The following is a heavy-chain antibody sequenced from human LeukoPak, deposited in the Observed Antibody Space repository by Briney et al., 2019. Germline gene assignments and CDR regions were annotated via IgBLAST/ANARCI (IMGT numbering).Heavy chain of an antibody. V-gene: IGHV3-30*04. J-gene: IGHJ4*02. CDR3: ARGGILDY. Sequence: GGSLRLSCAASGFTFSSYAMHWVRQAPGKGLEWVGVISYDGSNKYYADSVKGRFTISRDNSKNTLYLQMNSLRAEDTAVYYCARGGILDYWGQGTLVTVSS. CDR2: ISYDGSNK. CDR1: GFTFSSYA.